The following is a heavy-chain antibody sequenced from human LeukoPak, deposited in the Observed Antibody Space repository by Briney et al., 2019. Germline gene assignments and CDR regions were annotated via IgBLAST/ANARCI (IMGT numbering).Heavy chain of an antibody. V-gene: IGHV3-30*14. D-gene: IGHD3-22*01. Sequence: GGSLRLSCAVSGFNFNSYTMHWVRQAPGKGLEWVAIITSDGSKKYYTDSVKGRFTISRDNSKNTLYLQMNSLRAEDTAVYYCAREERYYYDSSGQTPGNYWGQGTLVTVSS. CDR2: ITSDGSKK. CDR1: GFNFNSYT. J-gene: IGHJ4*02. CDR3: AREERYYYDSSGQTPGNY.